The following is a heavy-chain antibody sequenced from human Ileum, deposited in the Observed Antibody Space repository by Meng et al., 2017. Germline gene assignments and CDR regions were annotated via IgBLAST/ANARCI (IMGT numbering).Heavy chain of an antibody. CDR2: IHHSGST. V-gene: IGHV4-4*02. D-gene: IGHD1-26*01. CDR1: GGSISTSDW. Sequence: VQLQAPGPGLLKPSGTLSLTCAVSGGSISTSDWWSWVRQPPGKGLEWSGEIHHSGSTNYNPSLKSRVTISVDKSKNQFSLKLNSVTAADTAVYYCAREWSGSYRHFDYWGQGTLVTVSS. J-gene: IGHJ4*02. CDR3: AREWSGSYRHFDY.